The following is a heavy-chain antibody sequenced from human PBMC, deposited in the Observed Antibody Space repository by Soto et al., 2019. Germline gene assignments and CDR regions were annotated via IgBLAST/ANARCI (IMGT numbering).Heavy chain of an antibody. Sequence: PGGSLRLSCAASGFTFNNYALSWVRQAPGKGLEWVSAISGGGGTAHYTDSVRGRFTVSRDNSKNTLYLEMNNLRAEDTAVYYCVKLWLTMRSTDYWGQGALVTVSS. D-gene: IGHD3-22*01. V-gene: IGHV3-23*01. CDR3: VKLWLTMRSTDY. CDR2: ISGGGGTA. J-gene: IGHJ4*02. CDR1: GFTFNNYA.